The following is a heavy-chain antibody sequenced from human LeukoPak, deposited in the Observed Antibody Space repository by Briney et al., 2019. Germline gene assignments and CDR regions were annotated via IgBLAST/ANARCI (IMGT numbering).Heavy chain of an antibody. CDR3: AKMTSYYYGSGSYYNSWFDP. D-gene: IGHD3-10*01. Sequence: GGSLRLSCAASGFTFSSYAMSWVRQAPGKGLEWVSAISGSGGSTYYADSVKGRFTISRDNSKNTLYLQMNSLRAEDTAVYYCAKMTSYYYGSGSYYNSWFDPWGQGTLVTVSS. CDR2: ISGSGGST. J-gene: IGHJ5*02. V-gene: IGHV3-23*01. CDR1: GFTFSSYA.